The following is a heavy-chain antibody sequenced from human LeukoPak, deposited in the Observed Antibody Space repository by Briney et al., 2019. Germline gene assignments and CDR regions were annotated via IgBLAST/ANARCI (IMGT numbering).Heavy chain of an antibody. J-gene: IGHJ5*02. CDR1: GVSISNYF. Sequence: SETLSLTCSVSGVSISNYFWRWIRQSAPKGLEWIGRDSIRGGTNYNPSLASRASISIDTSKSQLSLNLTSVSAAATAVYYCARGPLMSAGGGVDPWGQGTLVIVSS. D-gene: IGHD6-13*01. V-gene: IGHV4-4*07. CDR2: DSIRGGT. CDR3: ARGPLMSAGGGVDP.